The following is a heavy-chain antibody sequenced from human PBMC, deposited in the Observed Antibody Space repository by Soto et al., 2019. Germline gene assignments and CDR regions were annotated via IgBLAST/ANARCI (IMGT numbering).Heavy chain of an antibody. D-gene: IGHD4-17*01. CDR2: INPSGGST. CDR3: ASAAVTRKYYYGMDV. J-gene: IGHJ6*02. Sequence: ASVKVSCKASGYTFTSYYMHWVRQAPGQGLEWMGIINPSGGSTSYAQKFQGRVTMTRDTSTSTVYMELSSLRSEDTAVYYCASAAVTRKYYYGMDVWGQGTTVTVSS. CDR1: GYTFTSYY. V-gene: IGHV1-46*01.